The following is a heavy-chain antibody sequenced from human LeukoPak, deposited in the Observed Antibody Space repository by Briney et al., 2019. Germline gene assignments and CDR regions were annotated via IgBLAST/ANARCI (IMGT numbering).Heavy chain of an antibody. Sequence: GGSLRLSCAASGFTFDDYAMHWVRQAPGKGLEWVSGISWNSGSIGYADSVKGRFTISRDNAKNSLYLQMNSLRAEDTALYYCAKDMAGTYITYFDYWGQGTLVTVSS. V-gene: IGHV3-9*01. CDR2: ISWNSGSI. CDR3: AKDMAGTYITYFDY. D-gene: IGHD1-7*01. J-gene: IGHJ4*02. CDR1: GFTFDDYA.